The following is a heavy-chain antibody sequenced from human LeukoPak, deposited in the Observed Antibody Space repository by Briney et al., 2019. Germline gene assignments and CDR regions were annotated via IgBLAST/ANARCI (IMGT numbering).Heavy chain of an antibody. Sequence: GGSLRLSCAASGFIFSKYWMTWVRQDPGKGLEWVANIKRDGSVIHYVDSVKGRFTISRDNAKNSLYLQMDSLRAEDTAVYYCARGGEFGSFDWFDPWGQGTLVTVSS. CDR3: ARGGEFGSFDWFDP. D-gene: IGHD3-10*01. J-gene: IGHJ5*02. CDR2: IKRDGSVI. CDR1: GFIFSKYW. V-gene: IGHV3-7*01.